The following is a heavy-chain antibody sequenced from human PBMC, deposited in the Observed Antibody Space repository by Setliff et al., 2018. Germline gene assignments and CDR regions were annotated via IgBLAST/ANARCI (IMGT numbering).Heavy chain of an antibody. CDR1: GFTFSDYY. Sequence: PGGSLRLSCAASGFTFSDYYMSWIRQAPGKGLEWVSYITSSGTTTFYTDSVKGRFAISRDNARNSLYLQMNSLRTEDTAVYYCAKGGHVDYCGQGTLVTVSS. CDR2: ITSSGTTT. V-gene: IGHV3-11*01. J-gene: IGHJ4*02. CDR3: AKGGHVDY.